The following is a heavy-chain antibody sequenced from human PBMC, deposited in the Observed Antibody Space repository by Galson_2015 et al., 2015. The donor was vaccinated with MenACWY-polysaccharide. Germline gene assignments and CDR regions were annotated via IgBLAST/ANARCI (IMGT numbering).Heavy chain of an antibody. CDR3: ACEITSQGYFGY. Sequence: SLRLSCAASGFTFSAYAMSWVRQAPGKGLERVSAISGNGGRTYYADSVKGRFTISRDNSKNTLYLQMNGLRAEDTAIYYCACEITSQGYFGYWGQGTLVTVSS. D-gene: IGHD2-2*01. V-gene: IGHV3-23*01. CDR1: GFTFSAYA. CDR2: ISGNGGRT. J-gene: IGHJ4*02.